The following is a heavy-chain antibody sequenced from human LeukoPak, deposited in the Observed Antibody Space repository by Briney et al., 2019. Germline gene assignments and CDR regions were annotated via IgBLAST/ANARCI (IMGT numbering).Heavy chain of an antibody. CDR3: ASPRRVVVTHEVDY. V-gene: IGHV3-30-3*01. CDR2: ISYDGSNK. J-gene: IGHJ4*02. CDR1: GFTFSSYA. Sequence: GRSLRLSCAASGFTFSSYAMHWVRQAPGKGLEWVAVISYDGSNKYYADSVKGRFTISRDNSKNTLYLQMNSLRAEDTAVYHCASPRRVVVTHEVDYWGQGTLVTVSS. D-gene: IGHD2-21*02.